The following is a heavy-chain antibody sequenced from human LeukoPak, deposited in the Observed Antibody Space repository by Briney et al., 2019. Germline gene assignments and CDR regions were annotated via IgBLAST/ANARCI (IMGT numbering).Heavy chain of an antibody. CDR2: IYYSGST. J-gene: IGHJ4*02. V-gene: IGHV4-31*03. Sequence: SETLSLTCTVSGGSISSGGYYWSWLRQHPGKGLEWIGYIYYSGSTYYNPSLKSRVTISVDTSKNQFSLKLSSVTAADTAVYYCARGPRGMMLPHFDYWGQGTLVTVSS. D-gene: IGHD2-15*01. CDR1: GGSISSGGYY. CDR3: ARGPRGMMLPHFDY.